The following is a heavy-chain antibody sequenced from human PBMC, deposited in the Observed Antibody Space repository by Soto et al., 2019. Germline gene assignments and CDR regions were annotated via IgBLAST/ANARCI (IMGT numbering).Heavy chain of an antibody. CDR2: ISASGGYK. J-gene: IGHJ6*02. Sequence: GGSLRLSCAASGFNFNTYSMNWVRQAPGKGLEWVSFISASGGYKYYADSVRGRFTISRDNAKKSVYLEMNSLTADDTAVYYCAGERSALPGARDAMDVWGQGTTVTVSS. D-gene: IGHD1-26*01. V-gene: IGHV3-21*01. CDR1: GFNFNTYS. CDR3: AGERSALPGARDAMDV.